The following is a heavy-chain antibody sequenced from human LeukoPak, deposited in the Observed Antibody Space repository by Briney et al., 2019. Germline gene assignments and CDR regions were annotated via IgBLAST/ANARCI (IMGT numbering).Heavy chain of an antibody. V-gene: IGHV1-2*04. Sequence: GASVKVSCKASGYTFTDYCMHWVRLAPGQGLEWMGWINPNSGGTNYVQKFQGWVTMTRDTSINTAYMELSRLTSDDTAVYYCARANFLYCSSTSCLFDYWGQGTLVTVSS. J-gene: IGHJ4*02. CDR2: INPNSGGT. CDR1: GYTFTDYC. D-gene: IGHD2-2*01. CDR3: ARANFLYCSSTSCLFDY.